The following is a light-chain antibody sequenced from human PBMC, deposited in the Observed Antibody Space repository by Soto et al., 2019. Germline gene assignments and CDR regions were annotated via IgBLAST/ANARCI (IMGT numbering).Light chain of an antibody. V-gene: IGKV3-20*01. CDR3: QQYGSSPLT. CDR1: ESVSDNY. Sequence: EIVLTQSPGTLSLSPGERATLSCRASESVSDNYLAWYQQRSGQAARLVIYGASSRASAVPVRFSGSGSGADFTLTISRLEPEDFAVYYCQQYGSSPLTFGGGTKVEIK. J-gene: IGKJ4*01. CDR2: GAS.